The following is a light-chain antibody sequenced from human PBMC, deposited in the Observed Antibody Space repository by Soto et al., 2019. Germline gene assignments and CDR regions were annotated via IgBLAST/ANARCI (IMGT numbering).Light chain of an antibody. V-gene: IGKV3-11*01. CDR3: QQRSNWPRT. Sequence: EIVVTQCAATLSVSPGESATLSCRASQRFXSYFDWYQQKPGQAPRVRXYDASNRATGSPARFSGSGSGTDFTLTISSLEPEDFAVYYCQQRSNWPRTFGGGTKVDIK. CDR1: QRFXSY. CDR2: DAS. J-gene: IGKJ4*01.